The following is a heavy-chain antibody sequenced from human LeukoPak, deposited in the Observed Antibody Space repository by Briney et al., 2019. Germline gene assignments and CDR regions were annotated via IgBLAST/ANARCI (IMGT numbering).Heavy chain of an antibody. D-gene: IGHD2-2*02. Sequence: PGGSLRLSCAASGFTFSSYGMHWVRQAPGKGLECVAVISYDGSNKYYADSVKGRFTISRDNSKDTLYLQMNSLRAEDTAVYYWAKDAKMLLYRSDYFDYWGQGTLVTVSS. V-gene: IGHV3-30*18. CDR2: ISYDGSNK. J-gene: IGHJ4*02. CDR1: GFTFSSYG. CDR3: AKDAKMLLYRSDYFDY.